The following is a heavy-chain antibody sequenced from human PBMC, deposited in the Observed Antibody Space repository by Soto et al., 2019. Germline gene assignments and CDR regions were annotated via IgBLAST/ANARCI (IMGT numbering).Heavy chain of an antibody. D-gene: IGHD1-26*01. CDR2: INTNSGDT. J-gene: IGHJ5*02. CDR1: GYTFTRYH. V-gene: IGHV1-2*04. CDR3: ARWVGASNWFDH. Sequence: XSVKVSFKASGYTFTRYHIHWVRQAPGQGLEWMGWINTNSGDTNYAQNFQGWVTMTRDTSINTAYVELGRLRSDDTAVYYCARWVGASNWFDHWGQGTLVTVSS.